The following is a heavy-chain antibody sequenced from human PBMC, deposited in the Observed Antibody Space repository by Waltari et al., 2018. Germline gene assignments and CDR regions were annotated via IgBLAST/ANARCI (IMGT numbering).Heavy chain of an antibody. CDR1: GLTFRTYA. J-gene: IGHJ4*02. V-gene: IGHV3-23*04. CDR2: ISTIGAST. Sequence: EIQLVESGGGLIQPGGSLRLSCAASGLTFRTYAMSGVRTAPGGGLEWVSAISTIGASTYYAASVKGRFTISRDNSKNTLHLQMNSLRADDTAVYYCARVGGGNYDDSGSASRFDYWGQGTLVTVSS. CDR3: ARVGGGNYDDSGSASRFDY. D-gene: IGHD3-22*01.